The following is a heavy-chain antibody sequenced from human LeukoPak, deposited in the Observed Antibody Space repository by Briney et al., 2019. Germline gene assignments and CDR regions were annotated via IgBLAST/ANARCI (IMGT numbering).Heavy chain of an antibody. D-gene: IGHD2-2*01. CDR2: IIPIFGTA. Sequence: ASVKVSCKASRGTFSSYAISWVRQAPGQGLEWMGGIIPIFGTAYYAQKFQGRVTITADESTGTAYMELSSLRSEDTAVYYCARDARHRYCSSTTCYRGWLDPWGQGTLVTVSS. CDR3: ARDARHRYCSSTTCYRGWLDP. CDR1: RGTFSSYA. J-gene: IGHJ5*02. V-gene: IGHV1-69*13.